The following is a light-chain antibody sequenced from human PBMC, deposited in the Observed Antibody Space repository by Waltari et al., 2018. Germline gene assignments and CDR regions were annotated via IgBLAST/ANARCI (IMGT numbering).Light chain of an antibody. Sequence: EIVLTQSPGTLSLSPGEPATLSCRASQSVSGSYLAWNQQKPGQAPRPLIYGASSRATGIPDRFSGSGSGTDFTLTISRLEPEDFGVYYCQYYGASRGPITFGQGTRLEIK. V-gene: IGKV3-20*01. CDR3: QYYGASRGPIT. CDR2: GAS. J-gene: IGKJ5*01. CDR1: QSVSGSY.